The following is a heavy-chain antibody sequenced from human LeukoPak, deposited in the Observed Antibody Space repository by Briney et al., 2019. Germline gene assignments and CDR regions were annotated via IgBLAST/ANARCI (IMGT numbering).Heavy chain of an antibody. Sequence: GGSLRLSCAASGFTFSSYSMNWVRQAPGKGLEWVSYISSSSSTIYYADSVKGRFTISRDNAKNSLYLQMNSLRAEDTAVYYCARQGVLLWFGELLAPPYYYGMDVWGQGTTVTVSS. J-gene: IGHJ6*02. CDR1: GFTFSSYS. CDR2: ISSSSSTI. D-gene: IGHD3-10*01. V-gene: IGHV3-48*01. CDR3: ARQGVLLWFGELLAPPYYYGMDV.